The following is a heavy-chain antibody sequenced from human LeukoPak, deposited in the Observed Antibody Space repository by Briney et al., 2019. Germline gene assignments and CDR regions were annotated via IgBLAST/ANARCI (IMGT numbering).Heavy chain of an antibody. J-gene: IGHJ6*03. Sequence: RPSETLSLTCTVSGGSINIYYWSWIRQPAGKGLEWIGRIYTSGSTNYNPSLKSRVTMSVDTSKNQFSLKLSSVTAADTAVYYCARTTEAHSWRTRYYDYYMDVWGKGTTVTVSS. CDR1: GGSINIYY. CDR2: IYTSGST. D-gene: IGHD6-13*01. V-gene: IGHV4-4*07. CDR3: ARTTEAHSWRTRYYDYYMDV.